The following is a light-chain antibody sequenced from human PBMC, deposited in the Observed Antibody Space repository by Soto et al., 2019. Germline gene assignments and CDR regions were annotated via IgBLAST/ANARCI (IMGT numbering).Light chain of an antibody. CDR1: SSDVGGYNY. Sequence: QSCLTTPASVSGSPGQSIPISCTGTSSDVGGYNYVPWYQQHPGKAPKLIIYEVNNRPSGVSNRFSGSKSGNTASLTISGLQAEDEADYYCSSYATSSTLHVFGTGTKVTVL. CDR2: EVN. CDR3: SSYATSSTLHV. V-gene: IGLV2-14*01. J-gene: IGLJ1*01.